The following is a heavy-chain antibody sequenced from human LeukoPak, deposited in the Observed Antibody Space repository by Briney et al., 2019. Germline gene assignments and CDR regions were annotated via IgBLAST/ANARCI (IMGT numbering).Heavy chain of an antibody. CDR1: GGSFSGYY. V-gene: IGHV4-34*01. Sequence: SETLSLTCAVYGGSFSGYYWSWIREPPGKGLDWIGEINHSGSTNYNPSLKSRVTISVDTSKNQFSLKLSSVSAADTAVYYCARVPDYDSSPPIWGQVTMVTVSS. CDR2: INHSGST. CDR3: ARVPDYDSSPPI. D-gene: IGHD3-22*01. J-gene: IGHJ3*02.